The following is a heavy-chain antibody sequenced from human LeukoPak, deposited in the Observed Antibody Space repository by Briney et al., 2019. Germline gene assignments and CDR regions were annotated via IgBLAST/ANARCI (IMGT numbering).Heavy chain of an antibody. D-gene: IGHD1-26*01. CDR3: ARSGAAEDLDY. Sequence: PGGSLRLSCAVSGFTFSNAWVSWVRQSPGKGLEWVSYISSSSSTIYYADSVKGRFTISRDNAKNSLYLQMNSLRAEDTAVYYCARSGAAEDLDYWGQGTLVTVSS. J-gene: IGHJ4*02. CDR1: GFTFSNAW. V-gene: IGHV3-48*01. CDR2: ISSSSSTI.